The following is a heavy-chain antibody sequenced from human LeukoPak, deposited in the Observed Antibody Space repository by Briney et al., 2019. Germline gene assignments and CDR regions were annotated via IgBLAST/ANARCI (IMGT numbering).Heavy chain of an antibody. V-gene: IGHV1-46*01. CDR2: INPSGGST. J-gene: IGHJ4*02. Sequence: ASVKVSCKASGYTFTSYYMHWVRQAPGQGLEWMGIINPSGGSTSYAQKFQGRVTMTRDMSTSTVYMELSSLRSEDTAVYYCAREVVPAANVKYYFDYRGQGTLVTVSS. CDR3: AREVVPAANVKYYFDY. D-gene: IGHD2-2*01. CDR1: GYTFTSYY.